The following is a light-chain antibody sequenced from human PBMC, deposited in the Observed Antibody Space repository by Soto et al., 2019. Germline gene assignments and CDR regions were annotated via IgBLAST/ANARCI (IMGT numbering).Light chain of an antibody. CDR1: QDINNY. Sequence: IHMPQSPSSLSASVGDTITITCQASQDINNYLNWYQQKPGKAPKLLIYDASSLETGVPSRFRGSGSGTEFSLTISSLRPEDFATYYCQQYDNLPPYSFGQGTKLEI. CDR2: DAS. CDR3: QQYDNLPPYS. V-gene: IGKV1-33*01. J-gene: IGKJ2*01.